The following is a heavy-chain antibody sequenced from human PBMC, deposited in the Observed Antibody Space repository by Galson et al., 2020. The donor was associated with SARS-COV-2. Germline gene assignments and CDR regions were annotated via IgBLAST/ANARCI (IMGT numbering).Heavy chain of an antibody. Sequence: SETLSLTCTFSGGPISSGDYYWSWIRQPPDKGLEWIGYIYYSGSTYYNPSLKSRVTISVDTSKNQFSLKLSSVTAADTALYFYDRTAYEILTGLDLFDYWGQGTLVTVSS. CDR1: GGPISSGDYY. J-gene: IGHJ4*02. D-gene: IGHD3-9*01. CDR3: DRTAYEILTGLDLFDY. CDR2: IYYSGST. V-gene: IGHV4-30-4*01.